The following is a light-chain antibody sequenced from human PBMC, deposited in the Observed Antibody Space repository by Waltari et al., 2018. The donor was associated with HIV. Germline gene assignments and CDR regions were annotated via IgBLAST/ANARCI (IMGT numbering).Light chain of an antibody. Sequence: QSVLTQPPSASGTPGQRVTISCSGSSSNIGSNTVNWYQQLPGAAPKLLTLCNNQRRSGVTDRFSGSKSGTSASLASSGLQSEDEAYYYCAAWEDSLNCPVFGGGTKLTVL. CDR3: AAWEDSLNCPV. V-gene: IGLV1-44*01. J-gene: IGLJ2*01. CDR2: CNN. CDR1: SSNIGSNT.